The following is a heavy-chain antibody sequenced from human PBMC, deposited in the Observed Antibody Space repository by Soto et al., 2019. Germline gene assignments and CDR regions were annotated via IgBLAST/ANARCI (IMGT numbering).Heavy chain of an antibody. Sequence: QVQLVQPGAEVKKPGSSVKVSCKASGGTFRSYSISWVRQAPGQGLEWMGGIIPIFDITNYAQKFQGRVTITADESTSTAYMELSSLGSDDTAVYYCARPDEGGYSSNHHYYYALDVW. CDR1: GGTFRSYS. CDR2: IIPIFDIT. J-gene: IGHJ6*01. V-gene: IGHV1-69*01. CDR3: ARPDEGGYSSNHHYYYALDV. D-gene: IGHD3-22*01.